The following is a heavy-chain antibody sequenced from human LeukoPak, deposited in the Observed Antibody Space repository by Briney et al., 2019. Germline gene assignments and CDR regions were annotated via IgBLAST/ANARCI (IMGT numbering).Heavy chain of an antibody. V-gene: IGHV3-48*04. Sequence: GGSLRLSCAASGFTFSSYSMNWVRQAPGKGLEWVSYISSSSSTIYYADSVKGRFTISRDNAKNSLYLQMNSLRAEDTAVYYCAREGDVEMATIGDYWGQGTLVTVSS. D-gene: IGHD5-24*01. CDR1: GFTFSSYS. J-gene: IGHJ4*02. CDR2: ISSSSSTI. CDR3: AREGDVEMATIGDY.